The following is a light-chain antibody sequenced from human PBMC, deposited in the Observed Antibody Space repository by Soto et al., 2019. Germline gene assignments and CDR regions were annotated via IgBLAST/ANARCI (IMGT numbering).Light chain of an antibody. CDR1: QSISTN. V-gene: IGKV3-15*01. Sequence: EIVMSQSPATLSVSPGERATLSCRASQSISTNLAWYQQKPGQPPRLLIYGASTRATGIPARFSDSGSETEFTLTISSLQSEDFAVYYCQQRNNWPPITFGQGTRLEIK. CDR3: QQRNNWPPIT. J-gene: IGKJ5*01. CDR2: GAS.